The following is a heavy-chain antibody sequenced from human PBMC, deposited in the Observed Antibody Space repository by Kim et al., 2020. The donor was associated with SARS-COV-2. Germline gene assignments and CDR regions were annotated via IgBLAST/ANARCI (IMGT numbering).Heavy chain of an antibody. D-gene: IGHD5-18*01. CDR1: GGSISSYY. CDR3: AREQPRGYSYGYYFDY. V-gene: IGHV4-59*01. J-gene: IGHJ4*02. Sequence: SETLSLTCTVSGGSISSYYWSWIRQPPGKGLEWIGYIYYSGSTNYNPSLKSRVTISVDTSKNQFSLKLSSVTAADTAVYYCAREQPRGYSYGYYFDYWGQGTLVTVSS. CDR2: IYYSGST.